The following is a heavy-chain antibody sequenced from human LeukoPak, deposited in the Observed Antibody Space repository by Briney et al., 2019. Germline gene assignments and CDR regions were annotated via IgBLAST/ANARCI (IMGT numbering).Heavy chain of an antibody. Sequence: GGSLRLSCAASGFTFSSYWMSWVRQAPGKGLEWVANIKQDGSEKYYVDSVKGRFTISRDNAKNSLYLQMNSLRAEDTAVYYCARELYDFWSSSYYYYGMDVWGQGTTVTVSS. CDR2: IKQDGSEK. CDR1: GFTFSSYW. CDR3: ARELYDFWSSSYYYYGMDV. D-gene: IGHD3-3*01. V-gene: IGHV3-7*03. J-gene: IGHJ6*02.